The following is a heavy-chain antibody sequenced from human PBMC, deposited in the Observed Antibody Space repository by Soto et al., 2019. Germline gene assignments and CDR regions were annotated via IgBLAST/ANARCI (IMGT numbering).Heavy chain of an antibody. CDR1: GGSISSYY. CDR2: IYYSGST. J-gene: IGHJ3*02. V-gene: IGHV4-59*01. D-gene: IGHD3-3*01. Sequence: SETLSLTCTVSGGSISSYYWSWIRQPPGKGLEWIGYIYYSGSTNYNPSLKSRVTISVDTSKNQFSLKLSSVTAADTAVYYCARDADLMIPSSEGAFDIWGQGTMVTVSS. CDR3: ARDADLMIPSSEGAFDI.